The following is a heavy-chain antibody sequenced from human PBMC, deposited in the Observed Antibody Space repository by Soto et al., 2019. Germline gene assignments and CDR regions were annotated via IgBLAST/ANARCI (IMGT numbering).Heavy chain of an antibody. D-gene: IGHD1-26*01. CDR1: GGSISGHY. CDR3: ARRLIVGAISWFEP. J-gene: IGHJ5*02. Sequence: SETLSLTCTVSGGSISGHYCSWIRQPPGKGLEWIGYIYCSGSTNYNPSLKSRVTISLDTSKNQFSLKLSSVTAADTAVYYCARRLIVGAISWFEPLGQGNLVTVSS. V-gene: IGHV4-59*11. CDR2: IYCSGST.